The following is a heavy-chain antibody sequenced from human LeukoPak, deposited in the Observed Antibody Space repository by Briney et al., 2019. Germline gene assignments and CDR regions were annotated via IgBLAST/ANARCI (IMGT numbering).Heavy chain of an antibody. D-gene: IGHD1-1*01. CDR1: GFSFSDYY. V-gene: IGHV3-30*01. Sequence: PPGGSLRLSCAASGFSFSDYYMSWVRQAPGKGLEWVAVISYDGSNKYYADSVKGRFTISRDNSKNTLYLQMNSLRAEDTAVYYCAREKQGTGVDYFDYWGQGTLVTVSS. CDR3: AREKQGTGVDYFDY. CDR2: ISYDGSNK. J-gene: IGHJ4*02.